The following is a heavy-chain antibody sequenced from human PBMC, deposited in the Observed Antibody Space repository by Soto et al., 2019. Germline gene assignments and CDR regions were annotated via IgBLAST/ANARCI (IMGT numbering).Heavy chain of an antibody. V-gene: IGHV1-69*13. CDR2: IIPIFGTA. J-gene: IGHJ4*02. Sequence: SVKVSCKASGGTFSSYAISWVRQAPGQGLEWMGGIIPIFGTANYAQKFQGRVTITADESTSTAYMELSSLRSEDTAVYYCASKLYYDSSGYYAYFDYWGQGSLVTVSS. D-gene: IGHD3-22*01. CDR1: GGTFSSYA. CDR3: ASKLYYDSSGYYAYFDY.